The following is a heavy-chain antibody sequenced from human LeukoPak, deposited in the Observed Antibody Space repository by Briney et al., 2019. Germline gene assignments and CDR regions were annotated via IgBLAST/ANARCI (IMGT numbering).Heavy chain of an antibody. CDR2: FNPNSGGT. Sequence: GASVKVSCKASGSTFTGYYIHWVRQAPGQGLDWMGWFNPNSGGTNYAQKFQGRVTMTRDTSISTAYMELSRLRSDDTAVYYCARGYPPTDYYYGMDVWGQGTTVTVSS. V-gene: IGHV1-2*02. CDR1: GSTFTGYY. CDR3: ARGYPPTDYYYGMDV. J-gene: IGHJ6*02. D-gene: IGHD2-2*02.